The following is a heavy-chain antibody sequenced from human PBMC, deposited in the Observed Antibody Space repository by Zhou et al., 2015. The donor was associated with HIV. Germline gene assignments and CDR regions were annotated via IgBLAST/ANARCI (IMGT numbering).Heavy chain of an antibody. CDR1: GGTFSGSD. Sequence: QVQLVQSGAEVKKLGSSVNVSCKASGGTFSGSDMSWVRQAPGQGLEWMGTITPMFQMETYADKFRARLTITVDKSTRVAYMELSSLTSDDAALYFCARSSVNHDNAFDLWGQGTKVIVSS. J-gene: IGHJ3*01. CDR3: ARSSVNHDNAFDL. V-gene: IGHV1-69*09. CDR2: ITPMFQME. D-gene: IGHD3-22*01.